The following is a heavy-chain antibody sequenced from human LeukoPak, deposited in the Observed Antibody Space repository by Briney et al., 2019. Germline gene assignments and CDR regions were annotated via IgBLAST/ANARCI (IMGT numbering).Heavy chain of an antibody. CDR2: INTDGSST. CDR3: AKDGPAGSHYFDY. V-gene: IGHV3-74*01. Sequence: PGGSLRLSCAASGFTFSNYWMHWVRQAPGKGLVWVSLINTDGSSTSYADSVKGRFTISRDNSKNTLYLQMSSLRAEDTAVYYCAKDGPAGSHYFDYWGQGTLVTVSS. CDR1: GFTFSNYW. D-gene: IGHD3-10*01. J-gene: IGHJ4*02.